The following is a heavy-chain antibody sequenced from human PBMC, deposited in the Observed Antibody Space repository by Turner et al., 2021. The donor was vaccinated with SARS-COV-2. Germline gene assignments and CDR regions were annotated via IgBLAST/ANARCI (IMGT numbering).Heavy chain of an antibody. V-gene: IGHV3-74*01. J-gene: IGHJ6*02. CDR1: GFTFSNYW. Sequence: EVQLVESGGGLVQPGGSLRLSCAGSGFTFSNYWMHWVRQAPGKGLVWVSRMNNDGASITYADSVRGRFTISRDNAKNTLYLQMNSLKAEDTAVYYCATVVGARYGLDVWGQGTTVTVSS. D-gene: IGHD1-26*01. CDR3: ATVVGARYGLDV. CDR2: MNNDGASI.